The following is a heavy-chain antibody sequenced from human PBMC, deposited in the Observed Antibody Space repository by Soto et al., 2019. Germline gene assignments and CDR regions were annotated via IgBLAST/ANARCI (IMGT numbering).Heavy chain of an antibody. CDR3: ARDTTPSL. Sequence: QVQLQESGPGLVKPSETLSLTCTVSGASISSYYWSWIRQPPGKGLDWIGYVYYSGSTNYNPSLKSRVTISVDTSKNQFSLKLSSVTAADTAMYYCARDTTPSLWGQGTLVTVSS. CDR1: GASISSYY. CDR2: VYYSGST. J-gene: IGHJ4*02. V-gene: IGHV4-59*01. D-gene: IGHD1-1*01.